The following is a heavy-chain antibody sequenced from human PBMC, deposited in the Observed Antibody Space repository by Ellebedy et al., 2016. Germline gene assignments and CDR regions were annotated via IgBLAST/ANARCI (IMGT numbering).Heavy chain of an antibody. CDR2: INPNSGGT. J-gene: IGHJ6*02. Sequence: ATVKVSCXASGYTFTGYYMHWVRQAPGQGLEWMGWINPNSGGTNYAQKFQGRVTMTRDTSISTAYMELSRLRSDDTAVYYCARDQLGYCSSTSCPVDYYYGMDVWGQGTTVTVSS. CDR1: GYTFTGYY. D-gene: IGHD2-2*03. CDR3: ARDQLGYCSSTSCPVDYYYGMDV. V-gene: IGHV1-2*02.